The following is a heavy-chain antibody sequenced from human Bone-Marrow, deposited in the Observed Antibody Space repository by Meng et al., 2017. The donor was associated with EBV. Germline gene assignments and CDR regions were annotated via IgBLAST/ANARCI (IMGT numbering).Heavy chain of an antibody. Sequence: VQLVGSGGCQVKPGGALRLSCAVSGFTFSDYHMSWIRQAPGKGLEWVSHIGRSDNTVYYADSVKGRFTISRDNAKNSLYLQMNSLRAEDTAVYYCARGDILVGYNWFDPWGQGTLVTVSS. CDR2: IGRSDNTV. CDR1: GFTFSDYH. J-gene: IGHJ5*02. D-gene: IGHD2-2*01. V-gene: IGHV3-11*01. CDR3: ARGDILVGYNWFDP.